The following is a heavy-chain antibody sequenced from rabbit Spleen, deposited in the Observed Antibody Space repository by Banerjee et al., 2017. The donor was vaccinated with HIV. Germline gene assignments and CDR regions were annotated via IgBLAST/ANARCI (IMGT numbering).Heavy chain of an antibody. J-gene: IGHJ4*01. Sequence: QSLEESGGGLVKPGASLTLSCTASGVSFSSSYYMCWVRQAPGKGLEWIACIYTSSGSTYYASWAKGRFTISKTSSTTVDLKMTSLTAADTATYFCARGDGGSSDWGGLWGPGTLVTVS. D-gene: IGHD4-1*01. V-gene: IGHV1S40*01. CDR3: ARGDGGSSDWGGL. CDR2: IYTSSGST. CDR1: GVSFSSSYY.